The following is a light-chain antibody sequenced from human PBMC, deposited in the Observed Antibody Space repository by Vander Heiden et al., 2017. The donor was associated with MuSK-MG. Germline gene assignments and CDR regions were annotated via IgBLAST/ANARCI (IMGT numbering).Light chain of an antibody. CDR3: QQDNSPMYT. Sequence: DIQMTQSPSTLSASVGDRVTITCRASQSISSWLAWYQQKPGKAPKLLIYKASSLESGVPSRFSGRGSGTEFTLTISSLQPDDFATYYCQQDNSPMYTYGQGTKLEIK. J-gene: IGKJ2*01. CDR1: QSISSW. CDR2: KAS. V-gene: IGKV1-5*03.